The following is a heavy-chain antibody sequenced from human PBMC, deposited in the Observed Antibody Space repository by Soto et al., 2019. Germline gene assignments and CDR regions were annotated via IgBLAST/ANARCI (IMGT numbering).Heavy chain of an antibody. D-gene: IGHD3-16*01. CDR2: IRYSEST. CDR1: GDSISSVGNY. Sequence: QVQLQQSGPGQVKLSQTLCLTCTVSGDSISSVGNYWTWIRQHPGKGLEWIGYIRYSESTYYNPSLKSRVIVSIDTSKNQFSLRLSSVTAADTAVYFCTRGAWGYAFDVWGQGTMVTVSS. V-gene: IGHV4-31*03. J-gene: IGHJ3*01. CDR3: TRGAWGYAFDV.